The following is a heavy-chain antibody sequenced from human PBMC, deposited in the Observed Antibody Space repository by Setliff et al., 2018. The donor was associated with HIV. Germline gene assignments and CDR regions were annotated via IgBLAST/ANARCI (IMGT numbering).Heavy chain of an antibody. V-gene: IGHV4-39*01. CDR2: VFYTGST. CDR1: GGSISSSSYY. CDR3: ARQSYYVTGSFYTDVFDL. D-gene: IGHD3-10*01. J-gene: IGHJ3*01. Sequence: PSETLSLTCTVSGGSISSSSYYWGWIRQPPGKGLEWIGSVFYTGSTYYRPSLKSRVTLSVELSKNHFSLELTSVTAADTAVYYCARQSYYVTGSFYTDVFDLWGQGTVVTVSS.